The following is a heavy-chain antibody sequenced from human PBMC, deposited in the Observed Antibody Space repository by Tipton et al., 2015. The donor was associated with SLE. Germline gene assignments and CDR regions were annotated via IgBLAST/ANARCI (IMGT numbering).Heavy chain of an antibody. CDR2: TYYRSNWFY. D-gene: IGHD3/OR15-3a*01. CDR1: GDSVSRNSGA. J-gene: IGHJ3*01. Sequence: VKPSQTLSLTCAISGDSVSRNSGAWHWIRQSPSRGLEWLGRTYYRSNWFYDYAISVKSRITIDPDTSKNQFSLQLNSVAPEDTAVYYCAREEGTEHDAFDVWGQGTVVTVSS. V-gene: IGHV6-1*01. CDR3: AREEGTEHDAFDV.